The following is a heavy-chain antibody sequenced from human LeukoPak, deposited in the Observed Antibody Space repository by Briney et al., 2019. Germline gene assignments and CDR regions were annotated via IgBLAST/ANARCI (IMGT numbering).Heavy chain of an antibody. CDR3: AKTLFAATTTTIFPDAFDI. Sequence: PGGSLRLSCAASGFTFSSYGMSWVRQAPGKGLEWVSAISGSGGSTYYADSVKGRFTISRDNSKNTLYLQMNSLRAEDTAVYYCAKTLFAATTTTIFPDAFDIWGQGTMVTVSS. CDR1: GFTFSSYG. D-gene: IGHD5-24*01. CDR2: ISGSGGST. V-gene: IGHV3-23*01. J-gene: IGHJ3*02.